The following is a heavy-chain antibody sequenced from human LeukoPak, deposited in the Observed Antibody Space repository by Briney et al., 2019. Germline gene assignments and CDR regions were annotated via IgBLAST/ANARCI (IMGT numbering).Heavy chain of an antibody. J-gene: IGHJ4*02. Sequence: ASVKVSCKASGYTFTSYGISWVRQAPGQGLEWMGWNSAYNGNTNYAQKLQGRVTMTTDTSTSTAYMELRSLRSDDTAVYYCARAKLRRDGYNDLDYWGQGTLVTVSS. D-gene: IGHD5-24*01. V-gene: IGHV1-18*01. CDR1: GYTFTSYG. CDR3: ARAKLRRDGYNDLDY. CDR2: NSAYNGNT.